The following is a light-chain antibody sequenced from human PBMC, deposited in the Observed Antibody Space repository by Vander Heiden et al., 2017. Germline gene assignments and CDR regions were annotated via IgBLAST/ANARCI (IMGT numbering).Light chain of an antibody. CDR2: AAS. V-gene: IGKV1-39*01. Sequence: DIQMTQSPSSLSASVGDRVTITCRASQSISSYLNWYQQKPGKAPKLLIYAASSLQSRVPSRFSGSGSGTDFTLTISSLQPEDFATYYCQQRDSTPMTFGQGTKVEIK. CDR1: QSISSY. CDR3: QQRDSTPMT. J-gene: IGKJ1*01.